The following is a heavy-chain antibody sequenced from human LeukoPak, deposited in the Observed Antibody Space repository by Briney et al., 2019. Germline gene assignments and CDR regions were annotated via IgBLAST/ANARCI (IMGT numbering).Heavy chain of an antibody. V-gene: IGHV4-39*01. J-gene: IGHJ4*02. CDR1: GGSISSSSYY. D-gene: IGHD1-26*01. CDR3: ARLFWYSGSYQNIDY. Sequence: SETLSLTCTVSGGSISSSSYYWGWIRQPPGKGLEWIGRIYYSGSTYYNPSLKSRVTISVHTSKNQFSLKLSSVTAADTAVYYCARLFWYSGSYQNIDYWGQGTLVTVSS. CDR2: IYYSGST.